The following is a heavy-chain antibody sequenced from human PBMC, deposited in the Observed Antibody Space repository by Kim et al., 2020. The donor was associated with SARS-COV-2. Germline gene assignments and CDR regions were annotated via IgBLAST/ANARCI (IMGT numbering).Heavy chain of an antibody. CDR1: GGSFSGYY. V-gene: IGHV4-34*01. Sequence: SETLSLTCAVYGGSFSGYYWSWIRQPPGKGLEWIGEINHSGSTNYNPSLKSRVTISVDTSKNQFSLKLSSVTAADTAVYYCARGLGYCSSTSCYRPYYYYGMDVWGQGTTVTVSS. CDR3: ARGLGYCSSTSCYRPYYYYGMDV. D-gene: IGHD2-2*01. J-gene: IGHJ6*02. CDR2: INHSGST.